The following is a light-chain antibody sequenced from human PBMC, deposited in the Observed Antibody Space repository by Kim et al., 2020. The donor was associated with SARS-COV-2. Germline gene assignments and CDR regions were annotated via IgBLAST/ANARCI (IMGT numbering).Light chain of an antibody. V-gene: IGKV3-15*01. J-gene: IGKJ2*01. CDR1: QSIRSD. CDR3: QQYNDWPPYT. Sequence: EIVMTQSPVTLSESPGERATLSCRASQSIRSDLAWYQQKPGQAPRLLIYDASTRATGVPARFSGSGSGTDFTLTISSLQSEDFAVYYCQQYNDWPPYTFGQGTKLEI. CDR2: DAS.